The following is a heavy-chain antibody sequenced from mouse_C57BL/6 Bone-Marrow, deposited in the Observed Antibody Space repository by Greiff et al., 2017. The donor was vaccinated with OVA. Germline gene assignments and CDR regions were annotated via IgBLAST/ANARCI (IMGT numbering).Heavy chain of an antibody. CDR3: ARQGPYSDYDFYYAMDY. CDR2: ISNGGGST. Sequence: EVQLVESGGGLVQPGGSLKLSCAASGFTFSDYYMYWVRQTPEKRLEWVAYISNGGGSTYYPDTVKGRFTISRDNAKNTLYLQMSRLKSEDTSMYYCARQGPYSDYDFYYAMDYWGQGTSVTVSS. D-gene: IGHD2-13*01. V-gene: IGHV5-12*01. J-gene: IGHJ4*01. CDR1: GFTFSDYY.